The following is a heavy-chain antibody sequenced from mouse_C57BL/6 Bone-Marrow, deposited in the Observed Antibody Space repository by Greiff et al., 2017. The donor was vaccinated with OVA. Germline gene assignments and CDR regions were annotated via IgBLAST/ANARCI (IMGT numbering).Heavy chain of an antibody. CDR3: TTTTMVTRYYFDY. V-gene: IGHV14-4*01. Sequence: VQLQQSGAELVRPGASVKLSCTASGFNIKDDYMHWVKQRPEQGLEWIGWIDPENGDTEYASKFQGKATITADTSSNTAYLQLSSLTSEDTAVYYCTTTTMVTRYYFDYRGQGTTLTVSS. D-gene: IGHD2-2*01. J-gene: IGHJ2*01. CDR1: GFNIKDDY. CDR2: IDPENGDT.